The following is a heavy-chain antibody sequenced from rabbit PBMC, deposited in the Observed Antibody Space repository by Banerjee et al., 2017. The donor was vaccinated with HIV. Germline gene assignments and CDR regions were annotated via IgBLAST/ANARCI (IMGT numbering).Heavy chain of an antibody. J-gene: IGHJ6*01. CDR2: IYIGDSNT. Sequence: QSLEESGGDLVKPEGSLTLTCTASGFSFSSGYYMCWVRQAPGKGLEWIGCIYIGDSNTAYASWAKGRFTISQTSSTTVTLQMTSLTAADTATYFCARGLVAGVLDLWGPGTLVTVS. CDR3: ARGLVAGVLDL. CDR1: GFSFSSGYY. V-gene: IGHV1S40*01. D-gene: IGHD3-3*01.